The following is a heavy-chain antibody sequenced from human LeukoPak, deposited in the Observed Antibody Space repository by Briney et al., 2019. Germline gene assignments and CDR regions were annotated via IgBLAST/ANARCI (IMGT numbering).Heavy chain of an antibody. D-gene: IGHD3-22*01. V-gene: IGHV4-59*08. CDR1: GGSTSSYY. Sequence: ASETLSLTCTVSGGSTSSYYWTWIRQPPGMGLEWIGSIYYSANTNYNPSLKSRVTLSVDTSKNQFSLKLNSVTAADTAVYYCARQYGYYDNSGDYYGGWFAPWGQGTLVTVSS. CDR3: ARQYGYYDNSGDYYGGWFAP. J-gene: IGHJ5*02. CDR2: IYYSANT.